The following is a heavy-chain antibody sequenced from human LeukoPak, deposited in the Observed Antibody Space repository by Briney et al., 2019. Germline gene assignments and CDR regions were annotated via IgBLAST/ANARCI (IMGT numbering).Heavy chain of an antibody. J-gene: IGHJ3*01. Sequence: ASVKVSCKASGYTFTNYGISWVRQAPGQGLEWMGWISPYNGNTNDAQRFQGGVTVTSDTSTNTAYMELRSLRSDDTAVYYCARESGSSDAFDLWGRGTMVTVSS. V-gene: IGHV1-18*01. CDR2: ISPYNGNT. D-gene: IGHD3-10*01. CDR3: ARESGSSDAFDL. CDR1: GYTFTNYG.